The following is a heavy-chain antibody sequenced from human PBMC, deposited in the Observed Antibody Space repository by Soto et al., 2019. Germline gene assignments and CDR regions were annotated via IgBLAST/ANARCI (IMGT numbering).Heavy chain of an antibody. J-gene: IGHJ4*02. CDR1: GVSITSHY. V-gene: IGHV4-59*11. D-gene: IGHD4-4*01. CDR3: ARDPTTADDY. CDR2: MHHSGST. Sequence: SETLSLTCTVSGVSITSHYWSWIRQSPGKGLEWIAYMHHSGSTNYNPSLKSRVTVSIDTYKSKVSLRLSSVTSADTAVYYCARDPTTADDYWGKGTLVTVSS.